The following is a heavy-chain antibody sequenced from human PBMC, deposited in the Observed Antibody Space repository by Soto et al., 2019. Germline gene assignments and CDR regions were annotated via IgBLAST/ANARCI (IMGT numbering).Heavy chain of an antibody. V-gene: IGHV1-69*01. Sequence: ASVKVSCKASGGTFSTYSISWVRQAPGQGLEWMGWSLPIFDTTHYAKNFQGIVTITADESTSTAYLELSSLRSDDTAVYYCARGGRYPKSSNSYGMDXWGQGTTVTVS. J-gene: IGHJ6*02. CDR2: SLPIFDTT. CDR3: ARGGRYPKSSNSYGMDX. CDR1: GGTFSTYS. D-gene: IGHD1-20*01.